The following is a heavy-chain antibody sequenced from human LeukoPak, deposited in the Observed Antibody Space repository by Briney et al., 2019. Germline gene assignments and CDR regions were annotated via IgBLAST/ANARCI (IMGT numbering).Heavy chain of an antibody. V-gene: IGHV4-59*08. CDR3: ARHYCSGGSCYLDPNFDY. CDR2: IYYSGST. D-gene: IGHD2-15*01. Sequence: SETLSLTCTVSGGSISSYYWSWIRPPPGKGLEGMGYIYYSGSTNYNPSLKSRGTISVDTSKNQFSLKLSSLTAADTAVYYFARHYCSGGSCYLDPNFDYWGQGTLVTVSS. J-gene: IGHJ4*02. CDR1: GGSISSYY.